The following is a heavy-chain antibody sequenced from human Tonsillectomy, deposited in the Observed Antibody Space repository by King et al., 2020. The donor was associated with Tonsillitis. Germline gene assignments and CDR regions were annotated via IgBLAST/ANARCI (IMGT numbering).Heavy chain of an antibody. D-gene: IGHD2-8*01. CDR2: ICGSGVST. Sequence: VQLVESGGGLVQPGGSLRLSCAASGFTFSSYAMSWVRQAPGEGLEWGSGICGSGVSTYYADTVKGRFTISRDNSKNTLYLQMNSLRAEDTAVYYCAKDHGDGYCTNGVCYNFDYWGPGTLVTVSS. J-gene: IGHJ4*02. V-gene: IGHV3-23*04. CDR3: AKDHGDGYCTNGVCYNFDY. CDR1: GFTFSSYA.